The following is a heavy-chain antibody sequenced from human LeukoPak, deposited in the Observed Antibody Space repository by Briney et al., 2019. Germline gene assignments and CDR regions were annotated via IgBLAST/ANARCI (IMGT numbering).Heavy chain of an antibody. Sequence: SETLSLTCAVSGDSISSALWWNWVRQPPGKGLDWIGEISRDGSTKYNPSLKNRVTISKDNSKNQFSLKLNSVTAADTAVYYCTTSSGWYSLNYWGQGTLVTVSS. CDR2: ISRDGST. CDR1: GDSISSALW. J-gene: IGHJ4*02. V-gene: IGHV4-4*02. CDR3: TTSSGWYSLNY. D-gene: IGHD1-26*01.